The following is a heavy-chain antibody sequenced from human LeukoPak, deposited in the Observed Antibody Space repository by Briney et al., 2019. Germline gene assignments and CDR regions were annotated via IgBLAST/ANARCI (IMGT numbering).Heavy chain of an antibody. V-gene: IGHV3-23*01. D-gene: IGHD2-21*01. Sequence: PGGSLRLSCAVSGFTVSSYVMSWVRQAPGKGLEWVSVIGGSGIGTNYADSVKGRFTISRDNSKNTLYLQMNSLRAEDTAVYYCARDPLHIVVVPGDDAFDIWGQGTMVTVSS. CDR1: GFTVSSYV. J-gene: IGHJ3*02. CDR2: IGGSGIGT. CDR3: ARDPLHIVVVPGDDAFDI.